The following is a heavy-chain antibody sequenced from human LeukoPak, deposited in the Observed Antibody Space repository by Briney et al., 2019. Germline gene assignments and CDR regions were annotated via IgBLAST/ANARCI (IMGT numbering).Heavy chain of an antibody. CDR3: ARHLPYYYDSSGYFDY. J-gene: IGHJ4*02. V-gene: IGHV4-39*01. D-gene: IGHD3-22*01. CDR1: GXSISSSSYY. Sequence: PSETLSLTCTVSGXSISSSSYYWGWIRQPPGKGLEWIGSIYYSGSTYYNPSLKIRVTISVDTSKNQFSLQLSSVTAADTAVYYCARHLPYYYDSSGYFDYWGQGTLVTVSS. CDR2: IYYSGST.